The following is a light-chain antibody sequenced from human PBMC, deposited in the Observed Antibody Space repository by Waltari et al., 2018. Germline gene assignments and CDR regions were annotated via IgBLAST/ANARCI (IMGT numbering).Light chain of an antibody. CDR1: QGISTW. V-gene: IGKV1-12*01. J-gene: IGKJ1*01. Sequence: DIQMTQSPFSVSASVGDTVTLTCRASQGISTWLAWYQQKPGKAPKFLIHGASTLQSGVPSRFSGSGAGTEFTLTITSLQTEDFATYYCQQTDRFPRTFGQGTRVEIK. CDR2: GAS. CDR3: QQTDRFPRT.